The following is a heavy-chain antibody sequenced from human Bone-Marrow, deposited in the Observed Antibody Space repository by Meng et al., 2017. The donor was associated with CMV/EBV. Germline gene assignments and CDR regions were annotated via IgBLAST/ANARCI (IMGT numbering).Heavy chain of an antibody. V-gene: IGHV3-30-3*01. CDR1: GFTFSTYA. D-gene: IGHD4-11*01. CDR2: MSLDGSDK. J-gene: IGHJ6*02. Sequence: GESLKISCAASGFTFSTYAMHWVRQAPGKGLEWVAVMSLDGSDKYYADSVKGRFTISRDNAKNTLYLQMNSLRAEDTAVYYCAREATPVTPYYGMDVWGQGTTVTVSS. CDR3: AREATPVTPYYGMDV.